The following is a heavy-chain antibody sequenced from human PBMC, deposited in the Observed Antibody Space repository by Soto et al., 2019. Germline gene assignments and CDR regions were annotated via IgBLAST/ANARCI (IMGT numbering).Heavy chain of an antibody. CDR1: GFTFSSYG. CDR2: IWYDGSNK. Sequence: GGSLRLSCAASGFTFSSYGMHWVRQAPGKGLEWVAVIWYDGSNKYYADSVKGRFTISRDNSKNTLYLQMNSLGAEDTAVYYCARDPGDIVVVPAAVNWFDPWGQGTLVTVSS. V-gene: IGHV3-33*01. CDR3: ARDPGDIVVVPAAVNWFDP. J-gene: IGHJ5*02. D-gene: IGHD2-2*01.